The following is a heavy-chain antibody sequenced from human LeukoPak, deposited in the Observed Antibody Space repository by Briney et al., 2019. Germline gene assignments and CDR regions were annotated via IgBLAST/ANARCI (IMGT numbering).Heavy chain of an antibody. J-gene: IGHJ4*02. D-gene: IGHD6-19*01. CDR2: ISSSGNTI. CDR1: GFTFSSYE. CDR3: ARDSAVADPV. Sequence: PGGSLRLSCAVSGFTFSSYEMNWVRQAPGKGLECVSYISSSGNTIYYADSVRGRFTISRDNAKNSLYLQMNSLRAEDTAVYYCARDSAVADPVWGQGTLVTVSS. V-gene: IGHV3-48*03.